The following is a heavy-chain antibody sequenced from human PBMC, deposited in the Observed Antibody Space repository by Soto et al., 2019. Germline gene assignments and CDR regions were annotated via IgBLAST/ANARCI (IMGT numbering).Heavy chain of an antibody. CDR2: IDYSGST. J-gene: IGHJ6*02. CDR3: AREGWSGTDGGMDV. Sequence: SETLSLTCTVSGGXXXXXXXXXXXIRQPPGKGLEXIGYIDYSGSTTYNPSLKTRVTISVAMSKNQFSLKLSSVTAADTAVYYCAREGWSGTDGGMDVWGQGTTVTVSS. V-gene: IGHV4-61*01. D-gene: IGHD3-3*01. CDR1: GGXXXXXXXX.